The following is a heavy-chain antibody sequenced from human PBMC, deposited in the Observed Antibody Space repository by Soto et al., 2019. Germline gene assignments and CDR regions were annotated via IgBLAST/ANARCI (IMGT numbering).Heavy chain of an antibody. CDR1: GGSFSGYY. CDR2: INHSGST. J-gene: IGHJ4*02. D-gene: IGHD3-22*01. CDR3: ARDIYDSSGYYFHY. V-gene: IGHV4-34*01. Sequence: PSETLSLTCAVYGGSFSGYYWSWIRQPPGKGLEWIGEINHSGSTNYNPSLKSRVTISVDTSKNQFSLKLSSVTAADTAVYYCARDIYDSSGYYFHYWGQGTLVTVSS.